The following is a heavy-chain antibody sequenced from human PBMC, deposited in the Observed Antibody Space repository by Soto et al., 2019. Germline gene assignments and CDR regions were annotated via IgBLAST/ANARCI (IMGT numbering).Heavy chain of an antibody. J-gene: IGHJ6*02. CDR2: IDPSDSYT. CDR3: ASTGYCSSTSCYGVYYYGMDV. D-gene: IGHD2-2*01. Sequence: GESLKISCKGSGYSFTSYWISWVRQMPGKGLEWMGRIDPSDSYTNYSPSFQGHVTISADKSISTAYLQWSSLKASDAAMYYWASTGYCSSTSCYGVYYYGMDVWGQGTTVTVSS. V-gene: IGHV5-10-1*01. CDR1: GYSFTSYW.